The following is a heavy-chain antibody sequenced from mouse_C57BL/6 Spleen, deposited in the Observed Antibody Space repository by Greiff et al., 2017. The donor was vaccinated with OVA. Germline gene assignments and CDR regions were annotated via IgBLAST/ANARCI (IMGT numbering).Heavy chain of an antibody. CDR1: GYTFTSYW. CDR2: IDPSDSYT. J-gene: IGHJ2*01. CDR3: ARSAQAYYFDY. Sequence: QVQLQQPGAELVKPGASVKLSCKASGYTFTSYWMQWLKQRPGQGLEWIGEIDPSDSYTNYNQKFKGKATLTVDTSSSTAYMQLSSLTSEDSAVYYCARSAQAYYFDYWGQGTTLTVSS. V-gene: IGHV1-50*01. D-gene: IGHD3-2*02.